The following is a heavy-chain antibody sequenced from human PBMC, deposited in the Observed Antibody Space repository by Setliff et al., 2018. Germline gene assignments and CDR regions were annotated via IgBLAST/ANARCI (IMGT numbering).Heavy chain of an antibody. CDR2: ISGSGGST. CDR3: AKGGLYSSGRFDP. CDR1: GSGFTFSSYA. J-gene: IGHJ5*02. D-gene: IGHD6-19*01. Sequence: GSLRLSCAASGSGFTFSSYAMSWVRQAPGKGLEWVSVISGSGGSTYYADSVKGRFTISRGNSKNTLYLQMNSLRAEDTAVYYCAKGGLYSSGRFDPWGQGTLVTVSS. V-gene: IGHV3-23*01.